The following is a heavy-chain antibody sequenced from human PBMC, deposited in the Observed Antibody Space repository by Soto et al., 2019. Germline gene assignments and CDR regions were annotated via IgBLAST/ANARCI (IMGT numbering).Heavy chain of an antibody. J-gene: IGHJ5*02. Sequence: ASVKVSCKASGYTFRNYGISWVRQAPGQGLEWMGWISAHTGHTNYAQKFQGRVTMTTDTASNTAYMELRSLRSADTAVYYCARDNSIAAAGAWWLDPWGQGTLVTVSS. V-gene: IGHV1-18*01. CDR3: ARDNSIAAAGAWWLDP. CDR1: GYTFRNYG. CDR2: ISAHTGHT. D-gene: IGHD6-13*01.